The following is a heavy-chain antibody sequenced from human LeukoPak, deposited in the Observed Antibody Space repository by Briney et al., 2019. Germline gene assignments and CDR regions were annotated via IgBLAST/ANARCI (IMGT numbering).Heavy chain of an antibody. CDR2: INSDGSST. J-gene: IGHJ5*02. D-gene: IGHD6-13*01. CDR3: AMMQLVVGEFDP. Sequence: GGSLRLSCAASGFTFSSYWMHWVRQAPGKGLVWVSRINSDGSSTSYADSVKGRFTISRDNAKNTLYLQMNSLRAEDTAVYYCAMMQLVVGEFDPWGQGTLVTVSS. CDR1: GFTFSSYW. V-gene: IGHV3-74*01.